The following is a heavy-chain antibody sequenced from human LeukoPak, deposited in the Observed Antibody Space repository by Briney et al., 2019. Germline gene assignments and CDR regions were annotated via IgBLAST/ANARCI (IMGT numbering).Heavy chain of an antibody. J-gene: IGHJ6*03. CDR2: IYTSGST. V-gene: IGHV4-4*07. Sequence: SETLSLTCTVSGGSISSYYWSWIRQPAGKGLEWIGRIYTSGSTNYNPSLKSRVTMSVDTSKNQFSLKLSSVTAADTAVYYCARIDYGDYDLDDYYYVDVWGKGTTVTVSS. CDR3: ARIDYGDYDLDDYYYVDV. CDR1: GGSISSYY. D-gene: IGHD4-17*01.